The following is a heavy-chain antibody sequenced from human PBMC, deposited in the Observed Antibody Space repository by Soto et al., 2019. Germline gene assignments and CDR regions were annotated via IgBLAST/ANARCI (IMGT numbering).Heavy chain of an antibody. V-gene: IGHV4-34*01. D-gene: IGHD2-21*02. CDR3: ARGWSRVTEELIFDY. Sequence: SETLSLTCAVYGGSFSGYYWSWIRQPPGKGLEWIGEINHSGSTNYNPSLKSRVTKSVDTSKNQFSLKLSSVTAADTAVYYCARGWSRVTEELIFDYWRQGTLVTVSS. CDR2: INHSGST. CDR1: GGSFSGYY. J-gene: IGHJ4*02.